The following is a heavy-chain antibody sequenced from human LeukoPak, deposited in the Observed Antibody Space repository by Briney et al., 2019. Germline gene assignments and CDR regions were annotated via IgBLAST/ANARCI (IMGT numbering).Heavy chain of an antibody. J-gene: IGHJ6*03. CDR2: ISAYNGNT. V-gene: IGHV1-18*01. CDR3: ARGRSHYYWYYYMDV. CDR1: GYTFTSYG. Sequence: ASVKVSCKASGYTFTSYGISWVRQAPGQGLEWMGWISAYNGNTNYAQKLQGRVTMPTDTSTSTAYMELRSLRSDDTAVYYCARGRSHYYWYYYMDVWGKGTTVTVSS.